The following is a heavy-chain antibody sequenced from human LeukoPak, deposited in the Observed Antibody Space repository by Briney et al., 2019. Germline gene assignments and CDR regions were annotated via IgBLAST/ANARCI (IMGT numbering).Heavy chain of an antibody. V-gene: IGHV3-30*18. Sequence: GGSLRLSCAASGFTFSSYGMHWVRQAPGKGLEWVAVISYDGSNKYYADSVKGRFTISRDNSKNTLYLQMNSLRAEDTAVYYCAKSTGATGIDYWGQGTLVTVSS. J-gene: IGHJ4*02. CDR1: GFTFSSYG. D-gene: IGHD1-1*01. CDR3: AKSTGATGIDY. CDR2: ISYDGSNK.